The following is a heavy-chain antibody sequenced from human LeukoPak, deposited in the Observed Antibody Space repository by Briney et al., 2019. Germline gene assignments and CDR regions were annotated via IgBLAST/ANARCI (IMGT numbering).Heavy chain of an antibody. CDR2: MYYTGIT. V-gene: IGHV4-59*07. CDR3: ARSVDYFDNTGPHMMFDY. CDR1: GDSITSHY. D-gene: IGHD3-22*01. J-gene: IGHJ4*02. Sequence: SDTLSLTCNVSGDSITSHYWNWIRQPPGRGLEWIGYMYYTGITKYNPSLKSRVTMSVDTSKNQFFLRLTSVTAADTAVYHCARSVDYFDNTGPHMMFDYWGPGSLVTVSS.